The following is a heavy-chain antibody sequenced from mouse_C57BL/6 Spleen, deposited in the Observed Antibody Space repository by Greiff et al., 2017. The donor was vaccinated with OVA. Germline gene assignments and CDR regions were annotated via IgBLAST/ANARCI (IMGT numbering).Heavy chain of an antibody. CDR1: GFTFTDYS. V-gene: IGHV7-3*01. D-gene: IGHD1-1*01. J-gene: IGHJ3*01. CDR2: IRNKANGYTT. Sequence: EVKLMESGGGLVQPGGSLSLSCAASGFTFTDYSMSWVRQPPGKALEWLGIIRNKANGYTTEYSVSVKGRFTISRDNSHSILYLQMNALRAEDSATYYCASLYYYGSPAWFAYWGQGTLVTVSA. CDR3: ASLYYYGSPAWFAY.